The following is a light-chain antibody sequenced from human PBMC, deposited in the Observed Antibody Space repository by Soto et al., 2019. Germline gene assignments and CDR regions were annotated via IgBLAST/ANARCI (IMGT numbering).Light chain of an antibody. V-gene: IGKV3-20*01. J-gene: IGKJ4*01. Sequence: EILMTQSPATLSVSPGERVTLSCRASQRVSSDLAWYQQKPGQAPRLLIYGASSRATGIPDRFSGSGSGTDFTLTISRLEPEDFAVYYCQQYGSYTFGGGT. CDR1: QRVSSD. CDR3: QQYGSYT. CDR2: GAS.